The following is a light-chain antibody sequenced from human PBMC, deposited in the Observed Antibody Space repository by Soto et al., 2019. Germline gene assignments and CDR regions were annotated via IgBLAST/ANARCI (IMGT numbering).Light chain of an antibody. J-gene: IGKJ4*01. CDR2: GAS. Sequence: DIVLTQSPGTLSLSPGERATLSCRASQSVSSSYLSWYQQRPGQAPRLLLYGASSRATGIPDRFLGSGSGTDFTLTISRLEPEDFAVYYCQQYGSPPITFGGGTKVEIK. CDR1: QSVSSSY. V-gene: IGKV3-20*01. CDR3: QQYGSPPIT.